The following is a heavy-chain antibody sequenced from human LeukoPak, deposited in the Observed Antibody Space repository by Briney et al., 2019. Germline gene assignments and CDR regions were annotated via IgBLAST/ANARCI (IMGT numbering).Heavy chain of an antibody. CDR3: ARGPVTTWGYFDY. J-gene: IGHJ4*02. D-gene: IGHD4-17*01. CDR1: GFSFSSYT. CDR2: ISGSGGST. V-gene: IGHV3-23*01. Sequence: AGGSLRLSCAASGFSFSSYTMSWVRQAPGKGLEWVSAISGSGGSTYYADSVKGRFTISRDNSKNTLYLQMNSLRAEDTAVYYCARGPVTTWGYFDYWGQGTLVTVSS.